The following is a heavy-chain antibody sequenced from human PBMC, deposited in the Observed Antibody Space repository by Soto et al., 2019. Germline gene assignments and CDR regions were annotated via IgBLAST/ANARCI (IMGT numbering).Heavy chain of an antibody. V-gene: IGHV3-30*18. CDR1: GFTFSSYG. J-gene: IGHJ4*02. CDR2: ISYDGSNK. Sequence: GGSLRLSCAASGFTFSSYGMHWVRQAPGKGLEWVAVISYDGSNKYYADSVKGRFTISRDNSKNTLYLQMNSLRAEDTAVYYCAKDVHYLVWFGDFDYWGQGTLVTVSS. D-gene: IGHD3-3*01. CDR3: AKDVHYLVWFGDFDY.